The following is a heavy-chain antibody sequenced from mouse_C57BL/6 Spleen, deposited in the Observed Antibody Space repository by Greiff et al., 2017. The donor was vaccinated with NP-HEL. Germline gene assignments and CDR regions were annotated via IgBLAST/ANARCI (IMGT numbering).Heavy chain of an antibody. V-gene: IGHV1-22*01. CDR1: GYTFTDYN. CDR3: GAGYYAMEY. Sequence: EVQLQQSGPELVKPGASVKMSCKASGYTFTDYNMHWVKQSHGKSLEWIGYINPNNGGTSYNQKFKGKATLTVNKSSSIAYMELRSLTAEESAVYYCGAGYYAMEYRGQGTSVTVSS. CDR2: INPNNGGT. J-gene: IGHJ4*01. D-gene: IGHD3-3*01.